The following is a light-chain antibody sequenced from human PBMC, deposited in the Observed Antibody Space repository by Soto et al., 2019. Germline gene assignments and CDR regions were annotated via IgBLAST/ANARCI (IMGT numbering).Light chain of an antibody. CDR2: GAS. Sequence: EIVLTQCPCTLSSSPGETATLSCRASQYVGTRLAWYQHKPGQAPRLLIYGASSRATGIPDRSSGSGSGTDFPLTISRLEPEDFAVYYCQQYGTLLWTSGQGTKVDIK. CDR1: QYVGTR. J-gene: IGKJ1*01. CDR3: QQYGTLLWT. V-gene: IGKV3-20*01.